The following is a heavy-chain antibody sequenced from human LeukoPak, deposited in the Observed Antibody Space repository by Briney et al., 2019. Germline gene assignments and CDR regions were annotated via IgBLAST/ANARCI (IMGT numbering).Heavy chain of an antibody. CDR3: ARVGDGYNHGFDY. D-gene: IGHD5-24*01. CDR2: ISAYSGNA. J-gene: IGHJ4*02. V-gene: IGHV1-18*01. CDR1: GYSFTNYG. Sequence: GASVKVSCKASGYSFTNYGISWGRQAPGPGLEWMGWISAYSGNANYAHKFLGRLTMTADTSTSTAYMELRSLTSADTAVYYCARVGDGYNHGFDYWGQGSLVTVSS.